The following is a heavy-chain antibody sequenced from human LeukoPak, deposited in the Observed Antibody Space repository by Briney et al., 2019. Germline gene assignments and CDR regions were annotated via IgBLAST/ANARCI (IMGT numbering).Heavy chain of an antibody. CDR1: GYTFTNYG. CDR3: ARDGVTIFGVVIIPGYYYYGMDV. CDR2: VNTYNT. V-gene: IGHV1-18*01. Sequence: ASVKVSCKASGYTFTNYGINWVRQAPGQGLEWMGWISTQAPGQGLEWMRWVNTYNTNYAQKFQGRVTMTTDTSARTAYMELGSLRSDDTAAYYCARDGVTIFGVVIIPGYYYYGMDVWGQGTTVTVSS. J-gene: IGHJ6*02. D-gene: IGHD3-3*01.